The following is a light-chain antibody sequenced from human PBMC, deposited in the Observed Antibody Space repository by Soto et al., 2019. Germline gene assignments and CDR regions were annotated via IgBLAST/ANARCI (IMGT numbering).Light chain of an antibody. CDR1: QSVNKNY. Sequence: ESVLMKSPGTLSLSPGEGATLSCRASQSVNKNYLAWDQQRPGQAPTVRIFDRSRRATGVPDRFSGSGSGTDFTLRISRVEPDDFAVYYCQQYGSSQFTFGPGNKVNIK. V-gene: IGKV3-20*01. J-gene: IGKJ3*01. CDR3: QQYGSSQFT. CDR2: DRS.